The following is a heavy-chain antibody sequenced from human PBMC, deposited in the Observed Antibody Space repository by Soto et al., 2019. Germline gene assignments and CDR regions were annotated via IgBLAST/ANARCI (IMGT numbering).Heavy chain of an antibody. CDR2: IYRGTT. Sequence: EVQLVESGGGLVQPGGSLRLSCAASGFTVSDNYMNWVRQAPGKGLEWVAVIYRGTTYYADSVKGRFTISRDNSKNTLYLQMSLLRPEDTAEYYCARDVDRRYYDSTGYSFDYWGQGTLVAVSS. CDR3: ARDVDRRYYDSTGYSFDY. J-gene: IGHJ4*02. D-gene: IGHD3-22*01. CDR1: GFTVSDNY. V-gene: IGHV3-66*01.